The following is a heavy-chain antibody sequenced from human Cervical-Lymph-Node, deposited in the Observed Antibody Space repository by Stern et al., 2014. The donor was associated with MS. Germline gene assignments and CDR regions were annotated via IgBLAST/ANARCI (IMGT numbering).Heavy chain of an antibody. CDR3: GSGMDV. J-gene: IGHJ6*02. V-gene: IGHV4-59*01. CDR1: GGSISSYY. Sequence: QLVQSGPGLVKPSETLSLTCTVSGGSISSYYWSWIRQPPGKGLEWIGYIYYSGSTNYNPSLKSRVTISVDTSKNQFSLKLSSVTAADTAVYYCGSGMDVWGQGTTVTVSS. CDR2: IYYSGST.